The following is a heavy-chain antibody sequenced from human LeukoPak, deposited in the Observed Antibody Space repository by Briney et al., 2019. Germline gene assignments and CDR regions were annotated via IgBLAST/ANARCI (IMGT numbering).Heavy chain of an antibody. D-gene: IGHD3-22*01. Sequence: PSETLSLTCTVSGGSISSYYWSWIRQPPGKGLEWIGEINHSGSTNYNPSLKSRVTISVDTSKNQFSLKLSSVTAADTAVYYCASTPGYYYVRWGQGTLVTVSS. J-gene: IGHJ4*02. CDR1: GGSISSYY. CDR2: INHSGST. V-gene: IGHV4-34*01. CDR3: ASTPGYYYVR.